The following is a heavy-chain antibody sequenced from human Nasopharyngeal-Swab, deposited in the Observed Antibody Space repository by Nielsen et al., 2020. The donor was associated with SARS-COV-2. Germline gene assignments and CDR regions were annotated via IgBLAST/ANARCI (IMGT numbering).Heavy chain of an antibody. D-gene: IGHD6-13*01. J-gene: IGHJ4*02. CDR2: ISGSGSST. Sequence: GESLKTSCAASGFTFSSYAMSWVRQAPGKGLEWVSTISGSGSSTYYADSVKGRFTISRDNSKNTLYLQMNRLRAEDTAVYYCAKGDSAAGSSSDYWGQGTLVTVSS. V-gene: IGHV3-23*01. CDR1: GFTFSSYA. CDR3: AKGDSAAGSSSDY.